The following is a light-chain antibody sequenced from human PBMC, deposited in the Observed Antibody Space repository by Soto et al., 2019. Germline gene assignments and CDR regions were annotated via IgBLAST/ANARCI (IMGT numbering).Light chain of an antibody. CDR2: AAS. Sequence: DIQMTQSPSSLSASVGDRVTITCRASQSISSYLNWYQQKPGKAPKLLIYAASSLQSGVPSRFSGSGSGTQFSLTISSLQPEDFAPYFCQQSYNTPRAFGQGTKVDIK. V-gene: IGKV1-39*01. J-gene: IGKJ1*01. CDR3: QQSYNTPRA. CDR1: QSISSY.